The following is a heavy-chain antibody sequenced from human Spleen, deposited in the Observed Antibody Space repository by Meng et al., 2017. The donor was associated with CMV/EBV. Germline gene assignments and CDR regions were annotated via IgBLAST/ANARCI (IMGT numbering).Heavy chain of an antibody. CDR1: GFSFRNYA. CDR3: AREEYSNYPRV. CDR2: IKQDGSEK. D-gene: IGHD4-11*01. Sequence: GESLKISCAASGFSFRNYAMHWVRQAPGKGLEWVANIKQDGSEKYYVDSVKGRFTISRDNAKNSLYLQMNSLRAEDTAVYYCAREEYSNYPRVWGQGTLVTVSS. V-gene: IGHV3-7*01. J-gene: IGHJ4*02.